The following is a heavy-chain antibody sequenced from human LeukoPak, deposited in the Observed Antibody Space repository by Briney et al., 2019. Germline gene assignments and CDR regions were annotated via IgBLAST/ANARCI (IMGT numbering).Heavy chain of an antibody. CDR1: GFTFSSYG. J-gene: IGHJ6*03. Sequence: GGSLRLSCAASGFTFSSYGMHWVRQAPGKGLEWVAVMWYDGSNKYYADSVKGRFTISRDNSKNTLYLQMNSLRAEDTAVYYCAKEKDYMDVWGKGTTVTVSS. V-gene: IGHV3-33*06. CDR3: AKEKDYMDV. CDR2: MWYDGSNK.